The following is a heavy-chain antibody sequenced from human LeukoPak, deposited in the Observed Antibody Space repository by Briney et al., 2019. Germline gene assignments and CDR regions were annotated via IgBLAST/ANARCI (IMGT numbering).Heavy chain of an antibody. V-gene: IGHV3-74*01. CDR1: GFTFTSYW. D-gene: IGHD6-6*01. Sequence: GGSLGLSCTASGFTFTSYWMQWVRQAPGKGLVWVSCINNDGSSTNYADSVKGRFTISRDNSKSTLYLQMNSLRPEDTAVYYCAKDGMTARPGGYYFDYWGQGTLVTVSS. CDR3: AKDGMTARPGGYYFDY. J-gene: IGHJ4*02. CDR2: INNDGSST.